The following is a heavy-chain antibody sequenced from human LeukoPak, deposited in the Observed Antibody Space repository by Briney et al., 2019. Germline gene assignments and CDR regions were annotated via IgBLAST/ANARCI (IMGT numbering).Heavy chain of an antibody. Sequence: GESLKISCKGSRNTFTNYWVAWVRQMPGKGLEWMGFIYAGDSDTRYSQSFQGQVTISADKSINTAYLQWSSLKASDTAMYYCARAQLVRGVFTFDYWGQGILVTVS. D-gene: IGHD3-10*01. V-gene: IGHV5-51*01. CDR1: RNTFTNYW. CDR3: ARAQLVRGVFTFDY. CDR2: IYAGDSDT. J-gene: IGHJ4*02.